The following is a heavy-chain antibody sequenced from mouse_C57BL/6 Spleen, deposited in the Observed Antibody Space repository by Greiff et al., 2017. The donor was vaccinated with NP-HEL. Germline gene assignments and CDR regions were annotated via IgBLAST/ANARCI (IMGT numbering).Heavy chain of an antibody. J-gene: IGHJ3*01. V-gene: IGHV1-26*01. CDR2: INPNNGGT. CDR1: GYTFTDYY. D-gene: IGHD2-3*01. CDR3: ARGSLYDGYPHGFAD. Sequence: EVQLQQSGPELVKPGASVKISCKASGYTFTDYYMNWVKQSPGKSLEWIGDINPNNGGTSYNQKFKGKATLTVDKSSSTAYMELRSLTSEDSAVYYCARGSLYDGYPHGFADWGKGTLVTVSA.